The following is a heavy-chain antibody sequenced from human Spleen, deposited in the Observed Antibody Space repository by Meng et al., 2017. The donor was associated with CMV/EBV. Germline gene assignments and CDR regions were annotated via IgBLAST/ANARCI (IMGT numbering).Heavy chain of an antibody. D-gene: IGHD2-2*01. V-gene: IGHV3-13*01. J-gene: IGHJ4*02. Sequence: GESLKISCAASGFTFSSNDMHWVRQTTGKGLEWVSAIGTAGDTYYPGSVKGRFTISREDAKNSLYLQLNSLRAEDTAVYYCARGRGFCSNTGCYSNFDYWGQGTLVTVSS. CDR1: GFTFSSND. CDR2: IGTAGDT. CDR3: ARGRGFCSNTGCYSNFDY.